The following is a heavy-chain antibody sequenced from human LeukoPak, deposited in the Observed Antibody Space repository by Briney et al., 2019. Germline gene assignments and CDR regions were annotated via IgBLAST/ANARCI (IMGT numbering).Heavy chain of an antibody. Sequence: GGSLRLSCAASGFTFSSYEMNWVRQAPGKGLEWVSYISSSGSTIYYADSVKGRFTISRDNAKNSLYLQMNSLRAEDTAVYYCARGGDIVVVPAFDIWGQGTMVTVSS. CDR2: ISSSGSTI. D-gene: IGHD2-2*01. J-gene: IGHJ3*02. CDR1: GFTFSSYE. CDR3: ARGGDIVVVPAFDI. V-gene: IGHV3-48*03.